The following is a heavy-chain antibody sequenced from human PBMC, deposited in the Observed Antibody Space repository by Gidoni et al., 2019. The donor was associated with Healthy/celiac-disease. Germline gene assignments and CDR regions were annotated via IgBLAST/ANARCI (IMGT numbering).Heavy chain of an antibody. CDR2: ISYDGSNK. V-gene: IGHV3-30-3*01. D-gene: IGHD5-18*01. Sequence: QVQLVESGGGLVQPGRSLRLSSAASGFHFSRYAMNWVRQAPGKGLEWVAVISYDGSNKYYADSVKVRFTISRDNSKNTLYLQMNSLRAEDTAVYYCASGDLRGYSYGPLDYWGQGTLVTVSS. CDR1: GFHFSRYA. J-gene: IGHJ4*02. CDR3: ASGDLRGYSYGPLDY.